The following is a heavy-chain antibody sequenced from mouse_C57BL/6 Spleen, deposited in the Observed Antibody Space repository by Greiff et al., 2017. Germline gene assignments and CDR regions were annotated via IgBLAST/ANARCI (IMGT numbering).Heavy chain of an antibody. J-gene: IGHJ3*01. CDR1: GYTFTSYW. CDR2: INPSNGGT. CDR3: ARNEIYYDYDVAWFAY. D-gene: IGHD2-4*01. V-gene: IGHV1-53*01. Sequence: VQLQQPGTELVKPGASVKLSCKASGYTFTSYWMHWVKQRPGQGLEWIGNINPSNGGTNYNEKFKSKATLTVDKSSSTAYMQLSSLTSEDSAVYYCARNEIYYDYDVAWFAYWGQGTLVTVSA.